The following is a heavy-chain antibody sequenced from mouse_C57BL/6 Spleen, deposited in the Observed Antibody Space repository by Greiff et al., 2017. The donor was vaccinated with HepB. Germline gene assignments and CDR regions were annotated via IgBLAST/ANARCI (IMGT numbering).Heavy chain of an antibody. V-gene: IGHV2-2*01. CDR1: GFSLTSYG. D-gene: IGHD2-4*01. CDR3: ARKNYDYGDWYFDV. Sequence: VKLMESGPGLVQPSQSLSITCTVSGFSLTSYGVHWVRQSPGKGLEWLGVIWSGGSTDYNAAFISRLSISKDNSKSQVFFKMNSLQADDTAIYYCARKNYDYGDWYFDVWGTGTTVTVSS. J-gene: IGHJ1*03. CDR2: IWSGGST.